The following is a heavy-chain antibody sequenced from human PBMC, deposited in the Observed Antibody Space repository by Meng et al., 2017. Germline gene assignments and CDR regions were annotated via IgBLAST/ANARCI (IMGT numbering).Heavy chain of an antibody. D-gene: IGHD1-1*01. CDR2: ISYDGSNK. CDR3: AGAPGGGSRKNGKGGGNYFDY. Sequence: GGSLRLSCAASGFIFSSYAMHWVRQAPGKGLEWVAVISYDGSNKYYADSVKGRFTISRENSKNTLYQQMNSLRAEDTAVYYCAGAPGGGSRKNGKGGGNYFDYWGQGTLVTVSS. J-gene: IGHJ4*02. CDR1: GFIFSSYA. V-gene: IGHV3-30*04.